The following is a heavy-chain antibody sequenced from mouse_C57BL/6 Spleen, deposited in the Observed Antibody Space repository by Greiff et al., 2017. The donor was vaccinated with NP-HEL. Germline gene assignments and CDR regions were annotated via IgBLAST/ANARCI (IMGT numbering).Heavy chain of an antibody. CDR1: GFTFSDYG. CDR3: ASAYYSNYVAY. V-gene: IGHV5-17*01. D-gene: IGHD2-5*01. CDR2: ISSGSSTI. Sequence: EVKLMESGGGLVKPGGSLKLSCAASGFTFSDYGMHWVRQAPEKGLEWVAYISSGSSTIYYADTVKGRFTISRDNAKNTLFLQMTSLRSEDTAMCYCASAYYSNYVAYWGQGTTLTVSS. J-gene: IGHJ2*01.